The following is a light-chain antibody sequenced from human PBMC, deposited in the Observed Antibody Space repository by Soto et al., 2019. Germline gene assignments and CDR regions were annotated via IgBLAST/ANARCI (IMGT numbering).Light chain of an antibody. CDR1: GSNIGANY. Sequence: QSVLTQPPSASGTPGQRVTISCSGRGSNIGANYLYWYQQLPGTAPKLLIYRNTQRPSGVPDRFSGSKSGTSASLAISGPRSEDEADYYCAAWDDSLTAWVFGGGTQLTVL. CDR3: AAWDDSLTAWV. J-gene: IGLJ3*02. CDR2: RNT. V-gene: IGLV1-47*01.